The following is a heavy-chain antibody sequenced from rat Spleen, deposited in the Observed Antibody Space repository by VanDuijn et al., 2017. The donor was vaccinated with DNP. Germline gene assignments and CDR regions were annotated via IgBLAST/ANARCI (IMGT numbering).Heavy chain of an antibody. Sequence: EVQLVESGGGLVQPGRSLKLSCTASGFTFSDYNMAWVRQAPQKGLEWVATISYYGSSTYYRDSVKGRFTISRDNAKNTLYLQMDSLRSEDTATYYCARDAGGPFDYWGQGVMVTVSS. V-gene: IGHV5-7*01. CDR1: GFTFSDYN. J-gene: IGHJ2*01. CDR3: ARDAGGPFDY. CDR2: ISYYGSST. D-gene: IGHD1-11*01.